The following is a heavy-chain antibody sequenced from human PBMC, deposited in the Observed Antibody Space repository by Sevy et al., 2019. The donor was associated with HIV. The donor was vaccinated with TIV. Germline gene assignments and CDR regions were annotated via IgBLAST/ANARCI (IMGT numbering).Heavy chain of an antibody. Sequence: SETLSLTCTVSGGSISSGGYYWSWIRQHPGKGLEWIGYIYYSGSTYYNPSLKSRVTISVDTSKNQFSLKLGSVTAADTAVYYCARDRGYYDSSGYYPTPYFDYWGQGTLVTVSS. CDR3: ARDRGYYDSSGYYPTPYFDY. D-gene: IGHD3-22*01. CDR1: GGSISSGGYY. V-gene: IGHV4-31*03. J-gene: IGHJ4*02. CDR2: IYYSGST.